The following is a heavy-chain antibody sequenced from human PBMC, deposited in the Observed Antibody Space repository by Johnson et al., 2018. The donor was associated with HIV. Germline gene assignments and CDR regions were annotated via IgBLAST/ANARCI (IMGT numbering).Heavy chain of an antibody. J-gene: IGHJ3*02. D-gene: IGHD2-2*01. CDR2: ISGSGGSI. Sequence: VQLVESGGGLVQPGGSLRLSCAASGFTFSSYAMSWVRQAPGKGLEWVSAISGSGGSIRYADSVKGRFTISRDDSKNTLYLQMNSLKTEDTALYYCTTGTSWYGAITFDIWGQGTVVTVSS. CDR1: GFTFSSYA. V-gene: IGHV3-23*04. CDR3: TTGTSWYGAITFDI.